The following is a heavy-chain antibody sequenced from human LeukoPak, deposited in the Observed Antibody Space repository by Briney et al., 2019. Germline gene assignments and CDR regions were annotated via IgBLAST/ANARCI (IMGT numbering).Heavy chain of an antibody. CDR1: GITLSNYG. D-gene: IGHD3-22*01. J-gene: IGHJ4*02. CDR2: ISGSGGGT. V-gene: IGHV3-23*01. Sequence: QPGGSLRLSCVVSGITLSNYGMSWVRQAPGKGLEWVAGISGSGGGTQYADSVKGRFTISGDNRKNTLYLQMNSLRAEDTAMYFCAKRGVVIRVILVGFHKEAYYFDSWGQGALVTVSS. CDR3: AKRGVVIRVILVGFHKEAYYFDS.